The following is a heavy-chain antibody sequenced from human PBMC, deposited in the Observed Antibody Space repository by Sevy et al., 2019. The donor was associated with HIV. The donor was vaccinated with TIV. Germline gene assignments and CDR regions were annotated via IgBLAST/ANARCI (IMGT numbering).Heavy chain of an antibody. CDR2: VSSLSNYI. CDR1: GFTFSSYS. J-gene: IGHJ4*02. Sequence: GGSLRLSCAASGFTFSSYSMNWVRQAPGKGLEWVSSVSSLSNYIYYEDSVKGRFTISRDNAKNTLYLQMNNLRAEDTAVYYCAKDGHDYGDFYFNYWGQGTLVTVSS. CDR3: AKDGHDYGDFYFNY. D-gene: IGHD4-17*01. V-gene: IGHV3-21*04.